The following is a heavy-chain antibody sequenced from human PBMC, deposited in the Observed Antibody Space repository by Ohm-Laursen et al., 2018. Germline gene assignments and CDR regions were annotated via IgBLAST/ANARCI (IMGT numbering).Heavy chain of an antibody. Sequence: SETLSLTWTVSGGAISSFYWSWIRQPPGKGLEWIGHVYYSWSTNYSPSVKSRVTISVDRPESQFSLKLSSVTAADTAVYYCARQSPSRNYYDDSGYYGPFDFWGQGTLVTVSS. CDR3: ARQSPSRNYYDDSGYYGPFDF. J-gene: IGHJ4*01. D-gene: IGHD3-22*01. CDR2: VYYSWST. V-gene: IGHV4-59*08. CDR1: GGAISSFY.